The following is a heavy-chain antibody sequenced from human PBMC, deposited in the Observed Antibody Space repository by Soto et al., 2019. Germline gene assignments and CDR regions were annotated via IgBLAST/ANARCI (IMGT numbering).Heavy chain of an antibody. CDR1: GGPFSGYF. CDR2: INHSGGT. CDR3: AGWTVGVPMFGAPKDY. V-gene: IGHV4-34*01. D-gene: IGHD3-3*01. Sequence: QVQLQQWGAGLLKPSETLSLTCVVYGGPFSGYFWSWIRQPPGKGLEWIGEINHSGGTNQNPSLKSRITISVDTSTRQFSLKLASVTAADTAVYYCAGWTVGVPMFGAPKDYWGQGTVVTVSS. J-gene: IGHJ4*02.